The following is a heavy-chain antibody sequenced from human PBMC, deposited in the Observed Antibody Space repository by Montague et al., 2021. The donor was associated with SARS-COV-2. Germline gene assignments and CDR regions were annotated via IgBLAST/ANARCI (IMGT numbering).Heavy chain of an antibody. CDR2: IYYSGST. V-gene: IGHV4-59*08. J-gene: IGHJ4*02. CDR3: ARGFDY. Sequence: SETLSLTCTVSGGSISSYYWSWIRQPPGKGLEWFGYIYYSGSTNYNTSLKRRVNITVDTSKNQFSLKLSSMTAADTAVYYCARGFDYWGQGTLVTVSS. CDR1: GGSISSYY.